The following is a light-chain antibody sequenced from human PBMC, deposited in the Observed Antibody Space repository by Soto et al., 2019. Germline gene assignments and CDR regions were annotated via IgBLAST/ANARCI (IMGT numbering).Light chain of an antibody. J-gene: IGKJ5*01. V-gene: IGKV1-5*03. CDR2: KAS. Sequence: DIQMTPSPSTLSASVGDRVTITCRASQSISSWLAWYQQKPGKAPKLLIYKASSLESGGPSRFSGSGAGTEFTLTFSSVQADDFATYYCQQYDSYSITFCQGTRLEIK. CDR3: QQYDSYSIT. CDR1: QSISSW.